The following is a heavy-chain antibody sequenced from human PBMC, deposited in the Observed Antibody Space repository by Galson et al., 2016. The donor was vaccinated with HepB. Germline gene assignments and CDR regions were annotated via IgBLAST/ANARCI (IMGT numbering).Heavy chain of an antibody. D-gene: IGHD4-17*01. CDR2: INSDGSNT. CDR1: GFTFSSYW. J-gene: IGHJ4*02. V-gene: IGHV3-74*01. CDR3: ARGPYGDYEIDY. Sequence: SLRLSCAASGFTFSSYWMHWVRQAPGKGLVWVSRINSDGSNTACADSVKGRFTISRDNAKNTLYLQMNSLRGEDTAVYYRARGPYGDYEIDYWGQGTLVTVSS.